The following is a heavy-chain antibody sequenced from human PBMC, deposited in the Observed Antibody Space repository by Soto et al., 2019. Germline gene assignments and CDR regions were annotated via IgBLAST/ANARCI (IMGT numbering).Heavy chain of an antibody. V-gene: IGHV3-30*18. J-gene: IGHJ4*02. D-gene: IGHD4-4*01. CDR3: AKDKPPDYSNYGGQLDY. Sequence: GESLKISCAASGFTFSSYGMHWVRQAPGKGLEWVAVISYDGSNKYYADSVKGRFTISRDNSKNTLYLQMNSLRAEDTAVYYCAKDKPPDYSNYGGQLDYWGQGTLVTVSS. CDR2: ISYDGSNK. CDR1: GFTFSSYG.